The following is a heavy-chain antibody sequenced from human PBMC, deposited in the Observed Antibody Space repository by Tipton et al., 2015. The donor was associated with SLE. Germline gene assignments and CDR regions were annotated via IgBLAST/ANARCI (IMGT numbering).Heavy chain of an antibody. V-gene: IGHV4-34*01. D-gene: IGHD6-13*01. CDR3: ARDKSSSREFDY. CDR2: IYHSGST. Sequence: TLSLTCAVYGGSFSGYYWSWIRQPPGKGLEWIGSIYHSGSTYYNPSLKSRVTISVDTSKNQFSLKLSSVTAADTAVYYCARDKSSSREFDYWGQGTLVTVSS. J-gene: IGHJ4*02. CDR1: GGSFSGYY.